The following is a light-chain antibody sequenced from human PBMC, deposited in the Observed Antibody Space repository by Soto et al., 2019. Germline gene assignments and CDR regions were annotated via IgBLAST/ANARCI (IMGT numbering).Light chain of an antibody. CDR3: SSYTPSSTPFV. CDR1: SSDVGGYNF. V-gene: IGLV2-14*03. Sequence: QSVLTQPASVSGSPGQSITISCTGTSSDVGGYNFVSWYQHHPGKAPKLIIYDVNNRPSGVSNRFSGSKSGNTASLTISGLQAEDVSDYYCSSYTPSSTPFVFGSGTNFTVL. J-gene: IGLJ1*01. CDR2: DVN.